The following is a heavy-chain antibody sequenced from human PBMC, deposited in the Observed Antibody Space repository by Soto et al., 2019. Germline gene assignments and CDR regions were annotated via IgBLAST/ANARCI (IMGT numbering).Heavy chain of an antibody. CDR1: GGSISGSSYY. Sequence: QLQLQESGPGLVKPSETLSLTCTVSGGSISGSSYYWGWIRQPPGKGLEWIGTIFYSGTTYYNPSLKSRVTISVDTSKNQFSLRLTSVPAADTAVYYCASYGDYPDYWGQGTLVTVSS. D-gene: IGHD4-17*01. CDR3: ASYGDYPDY. V-gene: IGHV4-39*01. CDR2: IFYSGTT. J-gene: IGHJ4*02.